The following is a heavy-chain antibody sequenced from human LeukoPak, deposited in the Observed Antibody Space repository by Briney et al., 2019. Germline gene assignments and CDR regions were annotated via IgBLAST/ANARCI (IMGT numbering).Heavy chain of an antibody. D-gene: IGHD6-6*01. Sequence: HPGGSLRLSCAASGFTFSSYAMRWVRQAPGKGLEWVSAISGSGGSTYYADSVKGRFTISRDNSKNTLYLQMNSLRAEDTAVYYCAILIRGRSSSTRLFDYWGQGTLVTVSS. CDR3: AILIRGRSSSTRLFDY. CDR2: ISGSGGST. V-gene: IGHV3-23*01. J-gene: IGHJ4*02. CDR1: GFTFSSYA.